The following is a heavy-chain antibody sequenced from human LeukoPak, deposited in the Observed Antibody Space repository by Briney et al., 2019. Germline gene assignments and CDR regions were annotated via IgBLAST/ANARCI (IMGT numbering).Heavy chain of an antibody. CDR3: ARGTGINWFDP. CDR1: GGTFISYT. Sequence: ASVKVSCKATGGTFISYTISWVRQATGQGLEWMGGIIPIFGTANYAQKFQGRVTITADESTSTAYMELSSLRSEDTAVYYCARGTGINWFDPWGQGTLVTVSS. CDR2: IIPIFGTA. D-gene: IGHD1-1*01. J-gene: IGHJ5*02. V-gene: IGHV1-69*01.